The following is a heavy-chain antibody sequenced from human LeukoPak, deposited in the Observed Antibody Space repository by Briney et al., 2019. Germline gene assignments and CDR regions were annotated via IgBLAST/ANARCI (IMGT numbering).Heavy chain of an antibody. J-gene: IGHJ4*02. CDR3: AKDKAPLLYTTSCAFDY. V-gene: IGHV3-30*02. CDR1: GFTFSSFG. D-gene: IGHD2-2*01. CDR2: IRFDGSDK. Sequence: PGGSQRLSCTASGFTFSSFGMHWVRQAPGKGLEWVAFIRFDGSDKYYVDSVKGRFTTSRDNSKSTLSLQMNSLRPEDTAVYYCAKDKAPLLYTTSCAFDYWGQGTLVTVSS.